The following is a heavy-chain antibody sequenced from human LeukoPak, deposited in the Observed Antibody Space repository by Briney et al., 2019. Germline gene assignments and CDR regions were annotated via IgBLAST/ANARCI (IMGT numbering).Heavy chain of an antibody. D-gene: IGHD2-15*01. CDR2: IIPILGIA. CDR1: GGTFSSYA. J-gene: IGHJ4*02. CDR3: ATSQGYPGAFDY. V-gene: IGHV1-69*04. Sequence: SVKVSCKASGGTFSSYAISWVRQAPGQGLEWMGRIIPILGIANYAQKFQGRVTITADKSTSTAYMKLSSLRSEDTAVYYCATSQGYPGAFDYWGQGTLVTVSS.